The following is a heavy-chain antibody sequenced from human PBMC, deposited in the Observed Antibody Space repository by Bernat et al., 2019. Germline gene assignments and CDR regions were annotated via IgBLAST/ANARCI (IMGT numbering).Heavy chain of an antibody. D-gene: IGHD3-22*01. CDR2: ISYDGSNK. J-gene: IGHJ3*02. CDR3: AREDPGVVVKDDFDI. V-gene: IGHV3-30-3*01. CDR1: GFTFSSYA. Sequence: QVQLVESGGGVVQPGRSLRLSCAASGFTFSSYAMHWVRQAPGKGLEWVAVISYDGSNKYYADSVKGRFTISRDNSKNTLYLQMNSLRAEETGVYYCAREDPGVVVKDDFDIWGQGTMVTVS.